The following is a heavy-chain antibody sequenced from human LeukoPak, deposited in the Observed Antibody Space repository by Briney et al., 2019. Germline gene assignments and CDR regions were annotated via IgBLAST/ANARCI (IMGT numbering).Heavy chain of an antibody. V-gene: IGHV3-73*01. Sequence: GGSLRLSCAASGFTFSGSAMHWVRQASGKGLEWVGRIRSKANSYATAYAASVKGRFTISRDDSKNTAYLQMNSLKTEDTAVYYCTRHLVTMVRGVILPYYYYYMDVWGKGTTVTVSS. CDR2: IRSKANSYAT. CDR3: TRHLVTMVRGVILPYYYYYMDV. J-gene: IGHJ6*03. D-gene: IGHD3-10*01. CDR1: GFTFSGSA.